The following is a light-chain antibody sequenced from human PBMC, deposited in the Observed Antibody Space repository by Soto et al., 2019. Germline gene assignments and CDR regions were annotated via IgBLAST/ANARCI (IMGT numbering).Light chain of an antibody. J-gene: IGKJ4*01. Sequence: IVMTQSPTTLSVSPRERATLSCRASQSISSNLAWYQQKNGQTPRLLIYGASTRAAGFPARFSGSGSGTEFNITISSLQSADSAVYYCQQYNNWPRATFGGGTKVDIK. CDR3: QQYNNWPRAT. CDR2: GAS. CDR1: QSISSN. V-gene: IGKV3-15*01.